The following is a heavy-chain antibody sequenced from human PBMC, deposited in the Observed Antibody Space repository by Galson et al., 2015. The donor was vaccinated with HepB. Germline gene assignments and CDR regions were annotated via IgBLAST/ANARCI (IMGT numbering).Heavy chain of an antibody. J-gene: IGHJ3*02. Sequence: SCKVSGYTLTELSMHWVRQAPGKGLEWMGGFDPEDGETIYAQKFQGRVTMTEDTSTDTAYMELSSLRSEDTAVYYCATGVPRDDAFDIWGQGTMVTVSS. CDR2: FDPEDGET. V-gene: IGHV1-24*01. CDR1: GYTLTELS. CDR3: ATGVPRDDAFDI. D-gene: IGHD1-1*01.